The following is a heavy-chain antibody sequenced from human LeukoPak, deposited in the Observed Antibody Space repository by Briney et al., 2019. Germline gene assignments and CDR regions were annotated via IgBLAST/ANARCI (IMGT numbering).Heavy chain of an antibody. J-gene: IGHJ4*02. CDR3: ATSAHIEVGTAPPPDY. D-gene: IGHD2-21*02. CDR2: IWYDGSNK. CDR1: GFTFNRFG. Sequence: TGGSLRLSCATSGFTFNRFGMHWVRQAPGKGLEWVAVIWYDGSNKDHADSVKGRFTISRDNSKNTLYLQMSGLRAEDTAVYYCATSAHIEVGTAPPPDYWGQGALVTVTS. V-gene: IGHV3-33*01.